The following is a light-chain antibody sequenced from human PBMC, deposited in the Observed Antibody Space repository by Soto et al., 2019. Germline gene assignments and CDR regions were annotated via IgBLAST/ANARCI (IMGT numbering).Light chain of an antibody. V-gene: IGKV1-39*01. CDR3: QQSSNIPYT. Sequence: DIQMTQSPSSLSASVGDRVTITCRASQTISSYLNWYQQNPGKAPKPLIYAASSLQSGVPSRFSGSGSGTDFPLTISSLQPEDFATYYCQQSSNIPYTFGQGTKLEIK. CDR2: AAS. J-gene: IGKJ2*01. CDR1: QTISSY.